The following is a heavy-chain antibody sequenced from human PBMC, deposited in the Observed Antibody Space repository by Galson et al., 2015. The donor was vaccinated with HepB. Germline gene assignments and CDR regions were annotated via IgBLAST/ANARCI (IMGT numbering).Heavy chain of an antibody. J-gene: IGHJ4*02. CDR2: ISYDGTIK. V-gene: IGHV3-30-3*01. D-gene: IGHD3-22*01. CDR1: GFTFSNYA. CDR3: ARSYNDRSGYYYFDF. Sequence: SLRLSCAASGFTFSNYAIHWVRQAPGMGLEWVTFISYDGTIKNHADSVRGRFTISRDISQNTVYLQMNSLRVEDTAMYYCARSYNDRSGYYYFDFWGQGTLVTVSS.